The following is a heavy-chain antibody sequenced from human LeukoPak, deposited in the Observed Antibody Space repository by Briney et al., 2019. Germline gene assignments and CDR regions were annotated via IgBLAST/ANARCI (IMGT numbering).Heavy chain of an antibody. CDR2: IIPIFGTA. D-gene: IGHD1-14*01. Sequence: GSSVKVSCKASGGTFSSYAISWVRQAPGQGLEWMGGIIPIFGTANYAQKFQGRVTITADESTSTAYMELSSLRSEDTAVYYCGTDRDRDPWETMDVWGQGTTVTVSS. J-gene: IGHJ6*02. V-gene: IGHV1-69*01. CDR3: GTDRDRDPWETMDV. CDR1: GGTFSSYA.